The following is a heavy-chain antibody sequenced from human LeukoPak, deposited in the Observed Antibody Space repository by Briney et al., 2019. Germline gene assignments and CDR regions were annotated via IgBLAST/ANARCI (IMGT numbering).Heavy chain of an antibody. CDR2: ISTSGTTI. CDR1: GFSLRNYW. V-gene: IGHV3-48*04. D-gene: IGHD3-10*01. J-gene: IGHJ5*02. Sequence: GGSLRLSCAASGFSLRNYWMHWVRQAPGKGLEWVSYISTSGTTIYYADSVKGRFTISRDNAKHSLYLQMNSLRAEDTAVYYCARDLDGSGSYNWFDPWGQGTLVTVSS. CDR3: ARDLDGSGSYNWFDP.